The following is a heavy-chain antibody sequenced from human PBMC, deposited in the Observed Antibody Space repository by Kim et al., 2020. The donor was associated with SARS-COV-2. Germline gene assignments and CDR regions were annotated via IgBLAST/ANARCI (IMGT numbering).Heavy chain of an antibody. CDR3: AKDLRVGGVIVPLDY. D-gene: IGHD3-16*02. V-gene: IGHV3-30*02. Sequence: DSVKGRFTISRDNSKNTMYLQMTSLRAEDTGVYYCAKDLRVGGVIVPLDYWGQGTLVTVSS. J-gene: IGHJ4*02.